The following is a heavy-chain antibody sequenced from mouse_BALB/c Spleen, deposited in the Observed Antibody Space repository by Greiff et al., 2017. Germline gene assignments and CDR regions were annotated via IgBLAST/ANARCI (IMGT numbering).Heavy chain of an antibody. CDR2: INPYNDGT. Sequence: EVKVVESGPELVKPGASVKMSCKASGYTFTSYVMHWVKQKPGQGLEWIGYINPYNDGTKYNEKFKGKATLTSDKSSSTAYMELSSLTSEDSAVYYCARSLAHDGYYEDFDYWGQGTTLTVSS. CDR3: ARSLAHDGYYEDFDY. V-gene: IGHV1-14*01. J-gene: IGHJ2*01. D-gene: IGHD2-3*01. CDR1: GYTFTSYV.